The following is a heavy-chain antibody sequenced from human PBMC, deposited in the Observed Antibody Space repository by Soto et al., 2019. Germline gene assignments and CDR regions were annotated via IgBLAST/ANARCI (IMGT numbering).Heavy chain of an antibody. CDR2: IWYDGSNK. CDR1: GFTFSSYG. J-gene: IGHJ6*02. V-gene: IGHV3-33*01. CDR3: AREPGYSSGWYTDYYYGMDV. Sequence: HPGGSLRLSCAASGFTFSSYGMHWVRQAPGKGLEWVAVIWYDGSNKYYADSVKGRFTISRDNSKNTLYLQMNSLRAEDTAVYYCAREPGYSSGWYTDYYYGMDVWGQGTTVTVSS. D-gene: IGHD6-19*01.